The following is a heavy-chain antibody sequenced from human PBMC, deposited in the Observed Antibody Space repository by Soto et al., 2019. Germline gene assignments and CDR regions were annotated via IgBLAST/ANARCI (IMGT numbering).Heavy chain of an antibody. Sequence: LRLSCAASGFTFSSYAMHWVRQAPGKGLEWVAVISYDGSNKYYADSVKGRFTISRDNSKNTLYLQMNSLRAEDTAVYYCARDGLYYYGSGSYSYYYYGMDVWGQGTTVTVSS. CDR1: GFTFSSYA. J-gene: IGHJ6*02. CDR2: ISYDGSNK. CDR3: ARDGLYYYGSGSYSYYYYGMDV. D-gene: IGHD3-10*01. V-gene: IGHV3-30-3*01.